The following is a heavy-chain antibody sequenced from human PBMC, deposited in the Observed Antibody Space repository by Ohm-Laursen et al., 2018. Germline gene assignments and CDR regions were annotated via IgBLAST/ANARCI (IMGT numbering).Heavy chain of an antibody. D-gene: IGHD2-21*01. V-gene: IGHV3-23*01. Sequence: SLRLSCSASGFIFSNYAMTWVRQAPGRGLEWVSSLSGSGINAYYADSVKGRFTISRDNSKNTLYLQMNSLRAEDTAVYYCARDKEHTLDYWGQGTLVTVSS. CDR2: LSGSGINA. CDR1: GFIFSNYA. J-gene: IGHJ4*02. CDR3: ARDKEHTLDY.